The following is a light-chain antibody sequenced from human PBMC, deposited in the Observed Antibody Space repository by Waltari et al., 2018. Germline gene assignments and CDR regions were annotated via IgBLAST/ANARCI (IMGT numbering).Light chain of an antibody. J-gene: IGKJ1*01. CDR2: GAS. V-gene: IGKV3-15*01. CDR3: QQYNNWPWWT. CDR1: QSVSSN. Sequence: EIVMTQSPATLSVSPGERATLSCRASQSVSSNLAWYQQKPGQAPSLLIYGASTRATGIPARFSGSGSGTEFTLTISSLQSEDFAVYYCQQYNNWPWWTFGQGTKVEIK.